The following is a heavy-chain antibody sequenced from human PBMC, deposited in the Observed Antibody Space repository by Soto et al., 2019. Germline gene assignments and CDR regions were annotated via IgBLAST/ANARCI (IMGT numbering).Heavy chain of an antibody. CDR1: GFSFSQYA. Sequence: DVQLLESGGGLVQPGGSLRLSCAASGFSFSQYAMSWVRQAPGKGLERVSVISGSDGSTSYIDSVKDRFTISRDISKNMLFLHMNNLRAEDTAIYYCAKVSYKWTYGAFDYWGQGTLVTVSS. D-gene: IGHD1-7*01. V-gene: IGHV3-23*01. CDR2: ISGSDGST. J-gene: IGHJ4*02. CDR3: AKVSYKWTYGAFDY.